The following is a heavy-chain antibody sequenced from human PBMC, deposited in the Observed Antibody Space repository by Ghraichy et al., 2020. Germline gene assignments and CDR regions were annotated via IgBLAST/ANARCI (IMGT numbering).Heavy chain of an antibody. CDR2: IYYSGST. CDR1: GGSISSSSYY. V-gene: IGHV4-39*01. D-gene: IGHD5-24*01. Sequence: SETLSLTCTVSGGSISSSSYYWGWIRQPPGKGLEWIGSIYYSGSTYYNPSLKSRVTISVDTSKNQFSLKLSSVTAADTAVYYCARQDLMGDWFDPWGQGTLVTVSS. J-gene: IGHJ5*02. CDR3: ARQDLMGDWFDP.